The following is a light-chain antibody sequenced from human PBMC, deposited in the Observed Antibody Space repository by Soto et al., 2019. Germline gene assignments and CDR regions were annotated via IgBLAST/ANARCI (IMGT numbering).Light chain of an antibody. V-gene: IGLV2-8*01. CDR2: EVT. Sequence: QSVLTQPPSASGSPGQSVTISCTGSSSDVGEFNHVSWYQQQPGKAPQLMIYEVTKRPSGVPFRFSGSNSGDTASLPFSGLQAEDEADYYCSSHTGSSNFYVFGSGTKVTVL. CDR1: SSDVGEFNH. CDR3: SSHTGSSNFYV. J-gene: IGLJ1*01.